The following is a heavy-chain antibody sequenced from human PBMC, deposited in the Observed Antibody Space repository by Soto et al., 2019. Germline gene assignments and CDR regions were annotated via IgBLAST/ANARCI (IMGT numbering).Heavy chain of an antibody. D-gene: IGHD5-12*01. V-gene: IGHV4-39*01. Sequence: SETLSLTCTVSGGSISSSSYYWGWIRQPPGKGLEWIGSIYYSGSTYYNPSLKSRVTISVDTSKNQFSLKLSSVTAADTAVYYCARPYSGYDTNWFDPWGQGTLVTVSS. CDR3: ARPYSGYDTNWFDP. CDR2: IYYSGST. J-gene: IGHJ5*02. CDR1: GGSISSSSYY.